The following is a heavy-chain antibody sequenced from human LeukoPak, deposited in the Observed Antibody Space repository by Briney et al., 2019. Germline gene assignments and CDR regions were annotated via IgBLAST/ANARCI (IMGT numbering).Heavy chain of an antibody. CDR1: GFTFGDYA. D-gene: IGHD2-15*01. CDR2: IRSKAYGGTT. Sequence: GGSLRLSCTASGFTFGDYAMSWFRQAPGKGLEWVGFIRSKAYGGTTEYAASVKGRFTISRDSAKSSLYLQMNSLRAEDTAVYYCVRDRGYCTGDTCYSVFDYWGQGALVTVSS. V-gene: IGHV3-49*03. J-gene: IGHJ4*02. CDR3: VRDRGYCTGDTCYSVFDY.